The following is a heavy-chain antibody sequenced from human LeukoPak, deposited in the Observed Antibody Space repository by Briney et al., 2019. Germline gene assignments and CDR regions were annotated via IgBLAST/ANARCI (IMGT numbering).Heavy chain of an antibody. J-gene: IGHJ5*02. CDR1: GFTVSSNY. D-gene: IGHD2-15*01. CDR2: ISGSGGST. CDR3: AKGRIAATGNWFDP. Sequence: GGSLRLSCAATGFTVSSNYMSWVRQAPGKGLEWVSAISGSGGSTYYADSVKGRFTISRDNSKNTLYLQMNSLRAEDTAVYYCAKGRIAATGNWFDPWGQGTLVTVSS. V-gene: IGHV3-23*01.